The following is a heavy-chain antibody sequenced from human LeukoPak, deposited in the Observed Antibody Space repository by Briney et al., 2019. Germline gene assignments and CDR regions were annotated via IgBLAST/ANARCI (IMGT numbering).Heavy chain of an antibody. CDR3: ARDVGEYCSSKDCYASDY. D-gene: IGHD2-2*01. CDR1: GYTFTGYY. Sequence: ASVKVSCKASGYTFTGYYIHWVRQAPGQGLEWMGWINPNSGGTHYAQKFQGRVTMTRDTSISTAYMGLSRLRSDDTAVYFCARDVGEYCSSKDCYASDYWGQGTLVTVSS. V-gene: IGHV1-2*02. J-gene: IGHJ4*02. CDR2: INPNSGGT.